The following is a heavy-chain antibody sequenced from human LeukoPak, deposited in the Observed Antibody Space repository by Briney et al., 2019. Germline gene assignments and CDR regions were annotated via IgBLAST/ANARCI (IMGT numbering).Heavy chain of an antibody. Sequence: GGSLRLSCAASGFTFSSYSMNWVRQAPGKGLEWVAFIRYDGGDKYYADSVKGRFTISRDNSKNTVSLQMNSLRAEDTAMYYCAKALLAVAGPFDSWGQGTLLTVSP. CDR3: AKALLAVAGPFDS. D-gene: IGHD6-19*01. CDR2: IRYDGGDK. J-gene: IGHJ4*02. CDR1: GFTFSSYS. V-gene: IGHV3-30*02.